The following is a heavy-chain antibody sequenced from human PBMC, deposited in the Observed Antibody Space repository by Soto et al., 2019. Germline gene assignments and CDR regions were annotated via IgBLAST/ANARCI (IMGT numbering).Heavy chain of an antibody. Sequence: SETLSLTCTVSGGSISNYYWSWVRQPPGNELEWIAYIYYNGVTNYNPSLKSRVTISVDTSRNQFSLTLTSVTAADTAVYYCARGRKYYYDNTGPFYFEHWGQGTLVTVS. D-gene: IGHD3-22*01. CDR2: IYYNGVT. CDR3: ARGRKYYYDNTGPFYFEH. J-gene: IGHJ4*02. CDR1: GGSISNYY. V-gene: IGHV4-59*01.